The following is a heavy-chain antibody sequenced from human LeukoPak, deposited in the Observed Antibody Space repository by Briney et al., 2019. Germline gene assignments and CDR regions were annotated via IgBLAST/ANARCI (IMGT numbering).Heavy chain of an antibody. J-gene: IGHJ4*02. D-gene: IGHD4-17*01. CDR2: IRNKANSYAT. Sequence: GGSLRLSCAASGFTFSGSAMHWVRQASGKGLEWVGRIRNKANSYATAYAASVKGRFTISREDSKNTTYLQMNSLKTEDTAVYYCTSTVTIDTFDYWGQGTLVTVSS. CDR1: GFTFSGSA. V-gene: IGHV3-73*01. CDR3: TSTVTIDTFDY.